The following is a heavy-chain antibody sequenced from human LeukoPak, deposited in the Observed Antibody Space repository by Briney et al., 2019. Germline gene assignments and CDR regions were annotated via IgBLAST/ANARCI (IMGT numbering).Heavy chain of an antibody. Sequence: ASVKVSCKASGYTFTSYDINWVRQATGQGLEWMGWMNPNSGNTGYAQKFQGRVTMTRNTSISTAYMELSSLRSEDTAVYYCARVDSSSWYGYYYYYMDVWAKGPRSPSP. J-gene: IGHJ6*03. V-gene: IGHV1-8*01. CDR3: ARVDSSSWYGYYYYYMDV. CDR2: MNPNSGNT. D-gene: IGHD6-13*01. CDR1: GYTFTSYD.